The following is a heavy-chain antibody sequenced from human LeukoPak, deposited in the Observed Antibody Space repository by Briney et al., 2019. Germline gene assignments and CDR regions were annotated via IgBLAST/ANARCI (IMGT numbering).Heavy chain of an antibody. V-gene: IGHV1-2*02. D-gene: IGHD3-22*01. CDR1: GYTFTGYY. J-gene: IGHJ3*02. Sequence: ASVKVSCKASGYTFTGYYIHWVRQAPGQGLEWMGWINPNSGGTNYAQKFQGRVTMTEDTSTDTAYMELSSLRSEDTAVYYCATDSSGYYDSSGYPAGAFDIWGQGTMVTVSS. CDR2: INPNSGGT. CDR3: ATDSSGYYDSSGYPAGAFDI.